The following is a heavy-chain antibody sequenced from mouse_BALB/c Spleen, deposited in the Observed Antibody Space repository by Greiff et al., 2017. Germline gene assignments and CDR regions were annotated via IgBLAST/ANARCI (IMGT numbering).Heavy chain of an antibody. CDR1: GDSITSGY. Sequence: EVQLVESGPSLVKPSQTLSLTCSVTGDSITSGYWNWIRKFPGNKLEYMGYISYSGSTYYNPSLKSRISITRDTSKNQYYLQLNSVTTEDTATYYCARSGDGYPYWYFDVWGAGTTVTVSS. CDR3: ARSGDGYPYWYFDV. J-gene: IGHJ1*01. CDR2: ISYSGST. D-gene: IGHD2-3*01. V-gene: IGHV3-8*02.